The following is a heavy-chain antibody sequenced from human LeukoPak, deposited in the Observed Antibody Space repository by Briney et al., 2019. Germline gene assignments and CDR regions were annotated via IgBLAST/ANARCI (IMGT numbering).Heavy chain of an antibody. V-gene: IGHV4-34*01. CDR1: GGSFSGYY. CDR2: INHSGST. CDR3: ARMTGSSSWYGSNFDY. D-gene: IGHD6-13*01. Sequence: SETLSLTCAVYGGSFSGYYWSWIRQPPGKGLEWIGEINHSGSTNYNPSLKSRVTVSVDTSKNQFSLKLSSVTAADTAVYYCARMTGSSSWYGSNFDYWGQGTLVTVSS. J-gene: IGHJ4*02.